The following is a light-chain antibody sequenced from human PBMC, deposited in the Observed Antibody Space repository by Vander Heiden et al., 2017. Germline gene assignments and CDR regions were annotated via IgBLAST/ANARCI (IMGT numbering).Light chain of an antibody. CDR3: QSADSSGTYEV. Sequence: SYELKQPPSVSVYPGQTARITCSGDALPKQYAYWYQQKPGQAPVLVIYKDSERPSGIPERFSGSSSGTTVTLTISGVQAEDEADYYCQSADSSGTYEVFGGGTKLTVL. CDR2: KDS. V-gene: IGLV3-25*03. CDR1: ALPKQY. J-gene: IGLJ2*01.